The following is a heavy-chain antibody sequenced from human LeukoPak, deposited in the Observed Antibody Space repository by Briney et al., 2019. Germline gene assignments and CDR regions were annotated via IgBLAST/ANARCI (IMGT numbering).Heavy chain of an antibody. CDR1: GFTFSNYA. Sequence: GGSLRLSCAASGFTFSNYAMSWVRQAPGKGLEWVSVISGSGGSTYYADSVKGRFTISRDNPKNTLYLQMNSLRAEDTAVYYCARGSTYYDSSGQVPFDYWGQGTLVTVSS. J-gene: IGHJ4*02. D-gene: IGHD3-22*01. CDR2: ISGSGGST. V-gene: IGHV3-23*01. CDR3: ARGSTYYDSSGQVPFDY.